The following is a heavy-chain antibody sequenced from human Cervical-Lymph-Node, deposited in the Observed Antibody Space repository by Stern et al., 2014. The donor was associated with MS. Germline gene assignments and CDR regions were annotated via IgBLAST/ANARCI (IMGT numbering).Heavy chain of an antibody. Sequence: EDQLVESGGDLVQPGGSLRLSCAASGFPFSSHRMTWVRQAPGKGLEWVSSINTNAGTYYADSVKGRFTISRDNSKNTVCLQMNGLRVEDSAVYYCARGMTMPDSWGPGTLVTVSS. CDR1: GFPFSSHR. V-gene: IGHV3-23*04. CDR3: ARGMTMPDS. J-gene: IGHJ4*02. D-gene: IGHD4/OR15-4a*01. CDR2: INTNAGT.